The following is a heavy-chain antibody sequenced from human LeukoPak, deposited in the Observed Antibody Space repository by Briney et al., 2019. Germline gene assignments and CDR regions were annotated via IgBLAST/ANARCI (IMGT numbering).Heavy chain of an antibody. Sequence: GGSLRLSCAASGFTFSSYGMHWVRQAPGKGLEWVAVISYDGSNKYYADSVKGRFTISRDNSRNTLYLQMNSLRAEDTAVYYCANENYYDSSGYIDYWGQGTLVTVSP. J-gene: IGHJ4*02. CDR3: ANENYYDSSGYIDY. D-gene: IGHD3-22*01. CDR1: GFTFSSYG. CDR2: ISYDGSNK. V-gene: IGHV3-30*18.